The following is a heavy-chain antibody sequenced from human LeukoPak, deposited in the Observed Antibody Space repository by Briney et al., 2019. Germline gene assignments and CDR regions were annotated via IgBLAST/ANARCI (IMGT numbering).Heavy chain of an antibody. Sequence: GGSLRLSCAASGFTFSSFGMHWVRQAPGQGLEWVAFILYDGTNKYYADSVKGRFTISRDNSKNTLSLQMNSLRAEDTAVYYCAKGKPVGSTSLQAWGQGTLVTVSS. CDR3: AKGKPVGSTSLQA. D-gene: IGHD2-2*01. J-gene: IGHJ5*02. CDR1: GFTFSSFG. V-gene: IGHV3-30*02. CDR2: ILYDGTNK.